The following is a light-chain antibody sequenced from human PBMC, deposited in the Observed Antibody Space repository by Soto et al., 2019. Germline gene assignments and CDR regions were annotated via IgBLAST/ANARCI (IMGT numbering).Light chain of an antibody. Sequence: EIVMTQSPATLSVSPGERATLSCRASQSVGSNLAWYQQKPGQAPRLLIYGASSRATGIPDRFSGSGSGTDFTLTIGRLEPEDFAVYYCLQYGSLPRTFGQGTKVDIK. V-gene: IGKV3-20*01. J-gene: IGKJ1*01. CDR1: QSVGSN. CDR3: LQYGSLPRT. CDR2: GAS.